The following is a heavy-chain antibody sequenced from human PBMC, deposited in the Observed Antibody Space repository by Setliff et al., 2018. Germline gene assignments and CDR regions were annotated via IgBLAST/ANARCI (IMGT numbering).Heavy chain of an antibody. V-gene: IGHV3-23*01. CDR3: AKYTRVVTTTCFDY. CDR2: ISASGGTAT. CDR1: GFTFNNYA. Sequence: LRLSCAASGFTFNNYAMSWVRQAPGKGLEWVLSISASGGTATYYADSVKGRFTISRDNSKNTLYLQMNSLRAEDTAVYYCAKYTRVVTTTCFDYWGQGTLVTVSS. D-gene: IGHD2-15*01. J-gene: IGHJ4*02.